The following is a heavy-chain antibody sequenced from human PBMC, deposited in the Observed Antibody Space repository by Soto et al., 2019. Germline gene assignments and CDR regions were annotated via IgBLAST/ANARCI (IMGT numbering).Heavy chain of an antibody. CDR3: ARTGPDHSDY. CDR2: IYPGDSDT. CDR1: GYSFTSYW. Sequence: GESLKISCEVSGYSFTSYWVGWVRQMPGKGLEWMGIIYPGDSDTRYSPSFQGQVTISADKSINTAYLQWSSLKASDTAVYYCARTGPDHSDYWSRGTLVTVSS. V-gene: IGHV5-51*01. J-gene: IGHJ4*02.